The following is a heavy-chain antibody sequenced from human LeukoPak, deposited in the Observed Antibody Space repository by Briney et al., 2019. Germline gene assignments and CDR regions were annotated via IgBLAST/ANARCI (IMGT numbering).Heavy chain of an antibody. V-gene: IGHV1-3*01. Sequence: ASVKVSCKASGYTFTSYAMHWVRQAPGQRLEWMGWINAGKGNTKYSQKFQGRVTITRDTSASTAYMELSSLRSEDTAVYYCARAGGIVVVPAARPLDYWGQGTLVTVSS. D-gene: IGHD2-2*01. J-gene: IGHJ4*02. CDR1: GYTFTSYA. CDR3: ARAGGIVVVPAARPLDY. CDR2: INAGKGNT.